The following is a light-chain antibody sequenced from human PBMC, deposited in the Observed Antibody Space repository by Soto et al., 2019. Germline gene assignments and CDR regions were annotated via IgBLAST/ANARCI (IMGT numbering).Light chain of an antibody. CDR3: QQAYSTPWT. Sequence: DIQMTQSPSSLSASVGDRVTITCRASQTISFYLNWYQQKPGKAPTLLIYAASNLQSGVPSRFSASGSGTEFTLTLNSLQPDDLATCYCQQAYSTPWTFGQGTKVEIK. CDR1: QTISFY. J-gene: IGKJ1*01. CDR2: AAS. V-gene: IGKV1-39*01.